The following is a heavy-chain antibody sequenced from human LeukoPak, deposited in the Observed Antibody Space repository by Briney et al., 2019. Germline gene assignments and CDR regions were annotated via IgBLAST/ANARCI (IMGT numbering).Heavy chain of an antibody. V-gene: IGHV3-7*04. D-gene: IGHD5-18*01. CDR2: IDQYGRAK. Sequence: GGSLRLSCAASGFTFSNNWMSWDRQAPGKGLEWVASIDQYGRAKYYLDSVRGRFTFSRDKTKNTLHLQMNSLRAEDTAVYYCARADSYGSILDYWGQGTRVIDSS. CDR3: ARADSYGSILDY. J-gene: IGHJ4*02. CDR1: GFTFSNNW.